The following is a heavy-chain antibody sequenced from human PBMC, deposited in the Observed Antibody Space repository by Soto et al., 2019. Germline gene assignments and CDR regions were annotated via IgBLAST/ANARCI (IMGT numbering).Heavy chain of an antibody. D-gene: IGHD3-22*01. V-gene: IGHV6-1*01. CDR2: TYYRSKWYN. CDR1: GDSVSSNSAA. Sequence: SQTLSLTCAISGDSVSSNSAAWNWIRQSPSRGLEWLGRTYYRSKWYNEYAVSVKSRITINPDTSKNQFSLQLNCVTPEDSAVYYCAREVLGIEVNAFDIWGQGTMVTVSS. J-gene: IGHJ3*02. CDR3: AREVLGIEVNAFDI.